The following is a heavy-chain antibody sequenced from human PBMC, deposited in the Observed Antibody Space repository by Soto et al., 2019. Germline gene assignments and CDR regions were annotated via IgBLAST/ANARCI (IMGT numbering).Heavy chain of an antibody. J-gene: IGHJ3*02. CDR3: ATITPRAENAFDI. D-gene: IGHD2-15*01. V-gene: IGHV1-69*02. CDR1: GGTFSSYT. Sequence: QVQLVQSGAEVKKPGSSVKVSCKASGGTFSSYTISWVRQAPGQGLEWMGRIIPILGIANYAQKFQGRVTITADKSTSTAYMELSSLRSEDTAVYYCATITPRAENAFDIWGQGKMVTVSS. CDR2: IIPILGIA.